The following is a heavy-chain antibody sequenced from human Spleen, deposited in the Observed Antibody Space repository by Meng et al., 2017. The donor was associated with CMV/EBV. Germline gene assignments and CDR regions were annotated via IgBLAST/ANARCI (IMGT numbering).Heavy chain of an antibody. J-gene: IGHJ4*02. CDR2: IYTSGST. D-gene: IGHD5-24*01. CDR1: GGSISSYY. Sequence: PPTGSGQGLGKPSGPLSPPCTVSGGSISSYYWSWLRQPAGKGLEWIGRIYTSGSTNYNPSLKSRVTMSVDTSKNQFSLKLSSVTAADTAVYYCARATITRRWGYNSYYFDYWGQGTLVTVSS. CDR3: ARATITRRWGYNSYYFDY. V-gene: IGHV4-4*07.